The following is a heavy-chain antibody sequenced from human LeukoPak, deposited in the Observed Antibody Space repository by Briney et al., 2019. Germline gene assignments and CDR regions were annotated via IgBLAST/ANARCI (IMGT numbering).Heavy chain of an antibody. V-gene: IGHV1-8*01. CDR1: VYSFTSYD. CDR2: MNPNSGNT. Sequence: ASVKVSCKASVYSFTSYDINWVRQATGQGLEWMGWMNPNSGNTGSAQKFQGRVTMTRNTSISTAYMELSNLRSEDTAVYCCARRVAAGGTCMGYWGQGTLVTVSS. J-gene: IGHJ4*02. CDR3: ARRVAAGGTCMGY. D-gene: IGHD6-13*01.